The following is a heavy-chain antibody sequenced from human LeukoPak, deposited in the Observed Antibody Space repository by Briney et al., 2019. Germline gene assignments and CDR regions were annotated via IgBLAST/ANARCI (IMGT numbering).Heavy chain of an antibody. CDR2: IHTSGTT. J-gene: IGHJ4*02. D-gene: IGHD6-19*01. Sequence: SETLSLTCTVSGGSISSNYLGWIRQPAGRGLEWIGRIHTSGTTNYTPSLKSRVTMSVDTSKNQLSLKLSSLTAADTAVYYCVTEDNSGASNYWGQGTLVTVSS. V-gene: IGHV4-4*07. CDR3: VTEDNSGASNY. CDR1: GGSISSNY.